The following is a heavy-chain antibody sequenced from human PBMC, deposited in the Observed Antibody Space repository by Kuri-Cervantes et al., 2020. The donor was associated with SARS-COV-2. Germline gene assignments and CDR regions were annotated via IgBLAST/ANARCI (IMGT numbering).Heavy chain of an antibody. J-gene: IGHJ2*01. CDR2: ISGSGGST. CDR3: ASLLIRSRETPYWYSDL. Sequence: GGSLRLSCAASGFTFSSYAMSWVRQAPGKGLEWVSAISGSGGSTYYADSVKGRFTISRDNAKNSLYLQMNSLRAEDTAVYYCASLLIRSRETPYWYSDLWGRGTLVTVSS. V-gene: IGHV3-23*01. D-gene: IGHD5-24*01. CDR1: GFTFSSYA.